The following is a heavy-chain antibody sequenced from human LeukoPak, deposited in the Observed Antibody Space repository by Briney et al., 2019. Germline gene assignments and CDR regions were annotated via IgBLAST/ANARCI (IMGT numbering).Heavy chain of an antibody. CDR2: ISGSGGST. CDR3: AKDSGSYYFDY. Sequence: GGSLRLSCAASGFTFSSYAMSWVRQAPGKGLEWASAISGSGGSTYYADSVKGRFTTSRDNSKNTLYLQMNSLRAEDTAVYYCAKDSGSYYFDYWGQRTLVTVSS. D-gene: IGHD1-26*01. V-gene: IGHV3-23*01. CDR1: GFTFSSYA. J-gene: IGHJ4*02.